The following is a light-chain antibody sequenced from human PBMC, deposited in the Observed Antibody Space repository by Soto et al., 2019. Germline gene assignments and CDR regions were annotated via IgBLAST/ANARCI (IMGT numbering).Light chain of an antibody. CDR3: SSYTSSSTLV. CDR1: SNDVGGYNY. J-gene: IGLJ2*01. CDR2: DVS. Sequence: QSVLTQPASVSGSPGQSITISCTGTSNDVGGYNYVSWYQQHPGKAPKLMIYDVSNRPSGVSNRFSGSKSGNTASLTISGLQAEDAADYYCSSYTSSSTLVFGGGTKLTVL. V-gene: IGLV2-14*03.